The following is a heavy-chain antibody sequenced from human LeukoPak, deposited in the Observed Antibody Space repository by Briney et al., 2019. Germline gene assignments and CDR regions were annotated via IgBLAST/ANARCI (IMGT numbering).Heavy chain of an antibody. J-gene: IGHJ4*02. CDR3: ARAGYSGYGPFDY. D-gene: IGHD5-12*01. CDR2: IYHSGST. V-gene: IGHV4-38-2*02. CDR1: GYSISSGYY. Sequence: SETLSLTCTVSGYSISSGYYWGWIRQPPGKGLEWIGSIYHSGSTYYNPSLKSRVTISVDTSKNQFSLELSSVTAADTAVYYCARAGYSGYGPFDYWGQGTLVTVSS.